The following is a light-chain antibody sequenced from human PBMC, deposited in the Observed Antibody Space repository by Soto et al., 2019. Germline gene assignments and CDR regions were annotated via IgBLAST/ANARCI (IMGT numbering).Light chain of an antibody. J-gene: IGLJ3*02. V-gene: IGLV3-1*01. CDR1: KLGEKY. CDR3: QAWDSNNVV. CDR2: QDT. Sequence: SYELTQPPSVSVSPGQTASITCSGDKLGEKYACWYQQKPGQSPVVVIYQDTKRPSGIPERFSGSNSGNTATLTISGTQAMDEADYFCQAWDSNNVVFGGWTKVNVL.